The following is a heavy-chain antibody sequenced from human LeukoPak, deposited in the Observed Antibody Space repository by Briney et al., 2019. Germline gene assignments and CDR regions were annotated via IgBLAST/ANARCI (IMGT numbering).Heavy chain of an antibody. Sequence: PSETLSLTCGVSGASVSNSNWWSWVRPPPGKGLEWIGEVYHSGNTNYSPSLRSRVTISMDKSKNQFSLNLNSVTAADTAIYYCAEDEGGYCSGDNCIPPIGAFDVWGQGTMITVSS. CDR3: AEDEGGYCSGDNCIPPIGAFDV. D-gene: IGHD2-15*01. V-gene: IGHV4-4*02. CDR1: GASVSNSNW. CDR2: VYHSGNT. J-gene: IGHJ3*01.